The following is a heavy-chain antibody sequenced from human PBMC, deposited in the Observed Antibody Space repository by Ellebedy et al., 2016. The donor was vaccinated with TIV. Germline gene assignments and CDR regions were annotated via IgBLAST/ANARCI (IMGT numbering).Heavy chain of an antibody. V-gene: IGHV5-51*01. Sequence: GESLKISXKGSGYRFSTHWIGWVRQVPGKGLEWMAIIYPADSTVKYSPSFQGQVTISADRSSSTAFLQWNSLTASDSAMYFCARGAKYDYDRSGFRGFDYWGQGTLVTVSS. D-gene: IGHD3-22*01. CDR3: ARGAKYDYDRSGFRGFDY. J-gene: IGHJ4*02. CDR2: IYPADSTV. CDR1: GYRFSTHW.